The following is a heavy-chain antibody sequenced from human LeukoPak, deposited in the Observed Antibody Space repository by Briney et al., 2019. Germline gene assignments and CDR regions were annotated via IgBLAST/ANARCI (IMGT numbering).Heavy chain of an antibody. CDR3: AKEFNRGLPDY. V-gene: IGHV3-48*01. J-gene: IGHJ4*02. D-gene: IGHD2-21*01. CDR1: GFTFSNYR. Sequence: GGSLRLSCVASGFTFSNYRMNWFRQAPGKGLEWVSYIDTYSTIIYYADSVKGRFTISRDNAKNTLYLQMSSLRAEDTAVYYCAKEFNRGLPDYWGQGTLVTVPS. CDR2: IDTYSTII.